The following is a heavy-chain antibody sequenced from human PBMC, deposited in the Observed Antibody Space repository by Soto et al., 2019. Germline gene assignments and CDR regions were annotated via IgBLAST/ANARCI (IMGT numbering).Heavy chain of an antibody. J-gene: IGHJ4*02. CDR2: IYTSGST. CDR1: GGSISSYY. Sequence: HVQLQESGPGLLKPSETLSLTCTVSGGSISSYYWSWIRQPAGKGLEWIGRIYTSGSTNYNPSLKSRVTVSVDTYQSQFSLKLSAVTAADTAVYYCARACSSNSCYDVFDYWGQGTLVTVSS. V-gene: IGHV4-4*07. D-gene: IGHD2-2*01. CDR3: ARACSSNSCYDVFDY.